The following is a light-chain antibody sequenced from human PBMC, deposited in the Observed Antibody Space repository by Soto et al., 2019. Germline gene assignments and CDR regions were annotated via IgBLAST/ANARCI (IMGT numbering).Light chain of an antibody. Sequence: SYEPTQPPSVSVSPGQTASITCSGDKLGDKYACWYQQKPGQSPVLVIYQDSKRPSGIPERFSGSKSGNTATLTISGTQAMDEADYYCQAWDSSTPVVFGGGTKLTVL. V-gene: IGLV3-1*01. CDR2: QDS. CDR3: QAWDSSTPVV. J-gene: IGLJ2*01. CDR1: KLGDKY.